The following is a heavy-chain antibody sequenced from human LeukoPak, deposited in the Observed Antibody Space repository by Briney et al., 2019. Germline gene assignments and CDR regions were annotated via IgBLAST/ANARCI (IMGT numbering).Heavy chain of an antibody. J-gene: IGHJ4*02. CDR2: ISYDGSNK. V-gene: IGHV3-30-3*01. D-gene: IGHD3-10*01. CDR1: GFTFSSYA. CDR3: AKDFPQLRSYYGSGELGYFDY. Sequence: AGGSLRLSCAASGFTFSSYAMHWVRQAPGKGLEWVAVISYDGSNKYYADSVKGRFTISRDNSKNTLYLQMNSLRAEDTAVYYCAKDFPQLRSYYGSGELGYFDYWGQGTLVTVSS.